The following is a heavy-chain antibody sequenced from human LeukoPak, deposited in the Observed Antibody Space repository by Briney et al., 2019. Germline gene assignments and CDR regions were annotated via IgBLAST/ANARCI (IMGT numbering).Heavy chain of an antibody. J-gene: IGHJ4*02. V-gene: IGHV3-30-3*01. Sequence: GGSLRLSCAASGFTFSSYAMHWVRQAPGKGLEWVAVISCDGSNKYYADSVKGRFTISRDNSKNTLYLQMNSLRAEDTAVYYCARGRTDGDYIGDYWGQGTLVTVSS. CDR2: ISCDGSNK. CDR1: GFTFSSYA. CDR3: ARGRTDGDYIGDY. D-gene: IGHD4-17*01.